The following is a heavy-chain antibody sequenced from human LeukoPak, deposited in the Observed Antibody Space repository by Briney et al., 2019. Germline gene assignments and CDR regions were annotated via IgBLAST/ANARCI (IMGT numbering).Heavy chain of an antibody. V-gene: IGHV4-59*12. CDR1: GGSISNKY. D-gene: IGHD3-10*01. CDR3: ARDKVTMVRGVIITERKYYYMDV. CDR2: IYYSGST. J-gene: IGHJ6*03. Sequence: PSETLSLTCTVSGGSISNKYWSWIRQPPGKGLEWIGYIYYSGSTNYNPSPKSRVTILVDTSKNQFSLKLSAVTAADTAVYYCARDKVTMVRGVIITERKYYYMDVWGKGTTVTISS.